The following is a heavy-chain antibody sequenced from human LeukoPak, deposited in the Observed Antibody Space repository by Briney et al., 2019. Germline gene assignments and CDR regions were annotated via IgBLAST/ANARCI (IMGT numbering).Heavy chain of an antibody. CDR2: ISSNGGST. Sequence: GGSLRLSCVASGFTFSSYAMHWVRQAPGKGLEYVSAISSNGGSTYYANSVKGRFTISRDNSKNTLYLQMGSLRAEDMAVYYCARAYSSSWYYFDYWGQGTLVTVSS. J-gene: IGHJ4*02. CDR1: GFTFSSYA. D-gene: IGHD6-13*01. V-gene: IGHV3-64*01. CDR3: ARAYSSSWYYFDY.